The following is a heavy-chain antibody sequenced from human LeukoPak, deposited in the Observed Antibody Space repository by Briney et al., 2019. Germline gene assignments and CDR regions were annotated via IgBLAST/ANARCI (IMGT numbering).Heavy chain of an antibody. CDR1: GFTFSSYA. CDR2: ISGSGGST. Sequence: PGGSLRLLCAASGFTFSSYAMSWVRQAPGKGLEWVSAISGSGGSTYYADSVKGQFTITRDNSKNTLYLQMNSLRAEDTAVYYCAKGALGWTYYFDYWGQGTLVTVSS. V-gene: IGHV3-23*01. CDR3: AKGALGWTYYFDY. J-gene: IGHJ4*02. D-gene: IGHD6-19*01.